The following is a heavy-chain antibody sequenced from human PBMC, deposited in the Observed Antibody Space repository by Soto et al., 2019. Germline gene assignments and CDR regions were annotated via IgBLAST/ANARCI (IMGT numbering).Heavy chain of an antibody. D-gene: IGHD3-10*01. J-gene: IGHJ4*02. V-gene: IGHV3-23*01. Sequence: GGSLRLSCAASGVTFTSYAMTWVRQVPGEGLQWVSSISKSGDSTYYADSVKGRFTTSRNNSKNTLYLQMNSLRAEDTAIYYCAKGSFGFDYWGQGTLVTVSS. CDR2: ISKSGDST. CDR1: GVTFTSYA. CDR3: AKGSFGFDY.